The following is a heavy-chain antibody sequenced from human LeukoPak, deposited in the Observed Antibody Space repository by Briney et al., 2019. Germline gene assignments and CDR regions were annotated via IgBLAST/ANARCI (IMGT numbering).Heavy chain of an antibody. D-gene: IGHD3-10*01. CDR3: ARLGWLYGSGSMNWFDS. J-gene: IGHJ5*01. CDR2: IHHTGST. Sequence: PSETLSLTCTVSSASITSSPYFWGWIRQSPGKGLEWIGSIHHTGSTYYNPSLESRVTISVDTSKSHFSLKLSSVTAADTAVYFCARLGWLYGSGSMNWFDSWGQGTLVTVSS. CDR1: SASITSSPYF. V-gene: IGHV4-39*02.